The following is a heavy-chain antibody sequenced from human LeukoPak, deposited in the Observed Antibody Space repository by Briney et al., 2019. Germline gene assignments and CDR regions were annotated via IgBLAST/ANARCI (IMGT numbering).Heavy chain of an antibody. J-gene: IGHJ5*02. D-gene: IGHD6-19*01. V-gene: IGHV1-69*05. CDR3: AKEGGIAVSGTSGWFDP. Sequence: SVKVSCKASGGTFSSYAISWVRQAPGQGLEWMGGIIPIFGIANYAQKFQGRVTITTDESTSTAYMELSSLRSEDTAVYYCAKEGGIAVSGTSGWFDPWGQGTLVTVSS. CDR2: IIPIFGIA. CDR1: GGTFSSYA.